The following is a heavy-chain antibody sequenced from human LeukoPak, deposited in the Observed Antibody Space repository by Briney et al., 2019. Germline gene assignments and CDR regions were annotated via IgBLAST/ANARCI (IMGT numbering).Heavy chain of an antibody. V-gene: IGHV3-74*01. Sequence: PGGSLRLSCAASGFTVSTNCMTWVRQAPGKGLEWVSRMNSGGTTTTYADSVKGRFTISRDNAKNTLFLQMNSLTVEDTAVYYCVRYLGVKAGDLWGQGSLVTVSS. J-gene: IGHJ5*02. CDR2: MNSGGTTT. CDR1: GFTVSTNC. D-gene: IGHD3-10*01. CDR3: VRYLGVKAGDL.